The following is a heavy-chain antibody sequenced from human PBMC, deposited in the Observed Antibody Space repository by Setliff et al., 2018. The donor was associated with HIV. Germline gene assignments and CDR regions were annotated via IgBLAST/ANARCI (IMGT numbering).Heavy chain of an antibody. CDR3: AREPSTDHGNFDY. CDR2: INYSGST. CDR1: GASFSGYY. V-gene: IGHV4-34*01. Sequence: SETLSLTCAIYGASFSGYYWSWIRQPPGKGLEWIGEINYSGSTNYNPSLKSRVTMSGDTSKNQFSLNLTSVTAADTAVYYSAREPSTDHGNFDYWGQGTLVTVSS. J-gene: IGHJ4*02. D-gene: IGHD2-2*01.